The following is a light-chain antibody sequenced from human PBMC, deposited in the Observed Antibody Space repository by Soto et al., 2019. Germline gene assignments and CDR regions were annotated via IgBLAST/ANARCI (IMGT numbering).Light chain of an antibody. Sequence: EIVMTQSPAKLSVSPGERVTLSCRASQSVSSAFDWYQQRPGQSPRLVIYAASNRATGVPARFSASGSGTDFNLTISSLQSEDFAVYYCLQYHRWPFTFGGGTKVDFK. V-gene: IGKV3-15*01. CDR2: AAS. CDR3: LQYHRWPFT. CDR1: QSVSSA. J-gene: IGKJ4*01.